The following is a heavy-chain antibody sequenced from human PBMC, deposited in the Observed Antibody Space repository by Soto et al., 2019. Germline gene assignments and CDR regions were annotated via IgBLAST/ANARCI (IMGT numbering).Heavy chain of an antibody. J-gene: IGHJ5*02. V-gene: IGHV4-31*03. CDR3: ARGGGNNHCYLS. Sequence: QVQLQESGPGLVKPSQTLSLTCTVSGASITSGGFYWSWIRQPPGKGLERLGSVYYSGSTYYTPSIYSNGTTYYSPSHRSRVTISGDTSRNQFSLNLNSLTAADTAVYYCARGGGNNHCYLSWGQGALVTVSS. CDR2: VYYSGSTYYTPSIYSNGTT. D-gene: IGHD2-21*02. CDR1: GASITSGGFY.